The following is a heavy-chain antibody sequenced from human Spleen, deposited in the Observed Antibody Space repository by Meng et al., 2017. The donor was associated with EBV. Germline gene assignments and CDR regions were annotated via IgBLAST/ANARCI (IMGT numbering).Heavy chain of an antibody. CDR2: IYQTGST. D-gene: IGHD6-6*01. J-gene: IGHJ4*02. Sequence: QSEFEESGPRLLKPPGSLPRTSAVSGCSSSSSNWWSWLRQPPGKGLEWIGEIYQTGSTNYNPSLKSRVSMSVDKSKNSFSLRLSSVTAADTAVYYCVREGEDSSSQYFDYWGQGTLVTVSS. V-gene: IGHV4-4*03. CDR1: GCSSSSSNW. CDR3: VREGEDSSSQYFDY.